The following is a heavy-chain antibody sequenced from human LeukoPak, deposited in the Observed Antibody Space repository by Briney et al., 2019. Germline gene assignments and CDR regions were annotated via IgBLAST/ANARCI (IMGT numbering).Heavy chain of an antibody. CDR2: LSGSGAST. Sequence: PGSSLRLSCAASGFTFRIYAMSWVRQAPGKGLEWVSALSGSGASTYYADSVQGRFTIFRDNSKNMLYLQMNNLRAEDTAIYYCAKDLSGSYDYWGQGTLVTVSS. V-gene: IGHV3-23*01. D-gene: IGHD1-26*01. CDR1: GFTFRIYA. CDR3: AKDLSGSYDY. J-gene: IGHJ4*02.